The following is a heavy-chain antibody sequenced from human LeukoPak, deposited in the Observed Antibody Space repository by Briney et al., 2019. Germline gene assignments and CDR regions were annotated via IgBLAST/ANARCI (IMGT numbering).Heavy chain of an antibody. CDR3: ARGGDSSSWTFDY. V-gene: IGHV1-18*01. CDR2: ISVNNDNT. D-gene: IGHD6-13*01. J-gene: IGHJ4*02. Sequence: ASVKVSCKASGYAFGFYGISWVRQAPGQGLEWMGWISVNNDNTHYAQKFQGRVTMTRDTSTSTVYMELSSLRSEDTAVYYCARGGDSSSWTFDYWGQGTLVTVSS. CDR1: GYAFGFYG.